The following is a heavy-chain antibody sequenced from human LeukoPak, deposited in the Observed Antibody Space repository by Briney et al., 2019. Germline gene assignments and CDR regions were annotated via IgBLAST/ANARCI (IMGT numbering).Heavy chain of an antibody. Sequence: GGSLRLSCAASGFTFSSYEMNWVRQAPGKGLEWVSYISSSGSTIYYADSVKGRFTISRDNSKNTVSLQMNSLRSEDTAEYYCARDTCYNALTGFCHLFDSWGQGALVTVSS. D-gene: IGHD3-9*01. CDR3: ARDTCYNALTGFCHLFDS. CDR2: ISSSGSTI. J-gene: IGHJ4*02. V-gene: IGHV3-48*03. CDR1: GFTFSSYE.